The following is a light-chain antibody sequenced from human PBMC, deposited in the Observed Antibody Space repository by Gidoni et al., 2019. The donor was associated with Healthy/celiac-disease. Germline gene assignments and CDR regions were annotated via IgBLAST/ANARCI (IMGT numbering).Light chain of an antibody. CDR1: KLGDKY. CDR2: QDS. CDR3: QAWDSSTGGV. V-gene: IGLV3-1*01. Sequence: SYELTQPPSVSVSPGQTASITCSGDKLGDKYACWYQQKPGQSPVLVIYQDSKRPSVIPERFSGSNSGNTATLTISGTQAMDEADYYCQAWDSSTGGVFGGGTKLTVL. J-gene: IGLJ2*01.